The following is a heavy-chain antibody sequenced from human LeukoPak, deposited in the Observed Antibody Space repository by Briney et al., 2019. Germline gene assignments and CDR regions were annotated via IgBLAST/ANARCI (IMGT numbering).Heavy chain of an antibody. CDR2: IIPIFGTA. CDR3: ASTGRYCSSTSCYTNYYYYMDV. Sequence: SVKVSCKASGGTFSSYAISWVRQAPGQGLEWMGGIIPIFGTANYAQKFQGRVTITADESTSTAYTELSSLRSEDTAVYYCASTGRYCSSTSCYTNYYYYMDVWGKGTTVTVSS. D-gene: IGHD2-2*02. V-gene: IGHV1-69*13. CDR1: GGTFSSYA. J-gene: IGHJ6*03.